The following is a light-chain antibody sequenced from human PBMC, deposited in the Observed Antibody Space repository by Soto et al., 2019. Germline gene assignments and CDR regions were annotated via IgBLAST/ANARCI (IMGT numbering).Light chain of an antibody. CDR1: QDIRNT. J-gene: IGKJ2*01. V-gene: IGKV1-6*01. Sequence: AIQMTQSPSSLSASVGDRVAISCRASQDIRNTLAWYQQKPGEAPKLLIFAASNLQSGVPSRFSGSGSVTDFTLAITGLQPEDFATYYCLQHSDYPFSFGQGTRLEI. CDR3: LQHSDYPFS. CDR2: AAS.